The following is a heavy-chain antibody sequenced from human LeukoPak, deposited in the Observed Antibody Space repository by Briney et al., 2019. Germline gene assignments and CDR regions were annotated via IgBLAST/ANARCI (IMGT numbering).Heavy chain of an antibody. CDR2: MSYDGSNK. D-gene: IGHD5-18*01. Sequence: GRSLRLSCAASGFTFSSHGMHWVRQAPGKGLEWVAVMSYDGSNKYYADSVKGRFTISRDNSKNTLYLQMNSLRAEDTAVYYCAKDSGGYTYVFDYWGQGTLVTVSS. V-gene: IGHV3-30*18. CDR1: GFTFSSHG. CDR3: AKDSGGYTYVFDY. J-gene: IGHJ4*02.